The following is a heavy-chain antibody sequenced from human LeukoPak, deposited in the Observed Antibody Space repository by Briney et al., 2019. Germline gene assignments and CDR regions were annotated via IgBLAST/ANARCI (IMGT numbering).Heavy chain of an antibody. Sequence: SVKVSCKASGYTFTGFYMHWVRQAPGQGLEWMGRINPNSGGTNYAQKFQGRVTMTRDTSISTAYMELSSLRSDDTAVYYCARVVGGNYYGSETDDYWGQGTLVTVST. V-gene: IGHV1-2*06. CDR1: GYTFTGFY. D-gene: IGHD3-10*01. CDR3: ARVVGGNYYGSETDDY. CDR2: INPNSGGT. J-gene: IGHJ4*02.